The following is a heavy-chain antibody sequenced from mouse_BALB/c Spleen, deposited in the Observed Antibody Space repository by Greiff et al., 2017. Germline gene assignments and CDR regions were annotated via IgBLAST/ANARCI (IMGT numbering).Heavy chain of an antibody. CDR1: GYSITSDYA. J-gene: IGHJ4*01. D-gene: IGHD2-4*01. CDR3: ARCFYYDYEGDAMDY. CDR2: ISYSGST. V-gene: IGHV3-2*02. Sequence: EVMLVESGPGLVKPSQSLSLTCTVTGYSITSDYAWNWIRQFPGNKLEWMGYISYSGSTSYNPSLKSRISITRDTSKNQFFLQLNSVTTEDTATYYCARCFYYDYEGDAMDYWGQGTSVTVSS.